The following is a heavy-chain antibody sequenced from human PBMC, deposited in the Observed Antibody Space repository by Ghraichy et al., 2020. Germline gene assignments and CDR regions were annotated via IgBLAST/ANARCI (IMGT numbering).Heavy chain of an antibody. CDR2: LSYDGSDR. V-gene: IGHV3-30*18. CDR3: AKDDNYHDTYVYLRVMDV. D-gene: IGHD1-1*01. J-gene: IGHJ6*02. Sequence: GGSLRLSCAASGFTFSHFGMHWVRQVPGKGLEWVAVLSYDGSDRYYADSVKGRFTISRDNSNNMVYLQMDSLRAEDTAVYYCAKDDNYHDTYVYLRVMDVWGQGTTVTVSS. CDR1: GFTFSHFG.